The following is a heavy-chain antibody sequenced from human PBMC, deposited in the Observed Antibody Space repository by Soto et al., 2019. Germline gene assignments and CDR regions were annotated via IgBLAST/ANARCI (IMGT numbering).Heavy chain of an antibody. J-gene: IGHJ4*02. CDR3: AHRVLRTVFGLVTTTAIYFDF. V-gene: IGHV2-5*02. D-gene: IGHD3-3*01. Sequence: QITLNESGPTLVKPTETLTLTCTFSGFSLSTSGVGVGWIHQSPGKAPEWLALIYWDDEKRYSASLKSRLTISKDTSKNQVVLTMANLDPADTATYHCAHRVLRTVFGLVTTTAIYFDFWGQGTPVAVSS. CDR1: GFSLSTSGVG. CDR2: IYWDDEK.